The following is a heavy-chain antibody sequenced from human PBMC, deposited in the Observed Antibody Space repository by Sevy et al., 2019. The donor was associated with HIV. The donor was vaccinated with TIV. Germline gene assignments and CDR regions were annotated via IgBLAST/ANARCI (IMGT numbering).Heavy chain of an antibody. CDR1: GFTVSSSY. J-gene: IGHJ5*02. D-gene: IGHD3-3*01. V-gene: IGHV3-53*01. Sequence: GGSLRLSCAASGFTVSSSYMTWVRQPPGKGLEWVSVIYSGGSTYYADSVKGRFTISRDNSKNTLYLQMNNLRADDTAVYYCARARGVFGAVAINWFDPWGPGALVTVSS. CDR2: IYSGGST. CDR3: ARARGVFGAVAINWFDP.